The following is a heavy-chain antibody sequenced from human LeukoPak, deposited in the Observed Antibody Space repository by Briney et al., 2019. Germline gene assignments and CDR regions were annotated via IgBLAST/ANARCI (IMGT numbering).Heavy chain of an antibody. J-gene: IGHJ3*02. CDR2: INHSGST. CDR3: ATSKYQLLLDAFDI. D-gene: IGHD2-2*01. CDR1: GGSFSGYY. V-gene: IGHV4-34*01. Sequence: SETLSLTCAVYGGSFSGYYWSWIRQPPGKGLEWIGEINHSGSTNYNPSLKSRVTISVDTSKNQFSLKLSSVTAADTAVYYCATSKYQLLLDAFDIWGQGIMVTVSS.